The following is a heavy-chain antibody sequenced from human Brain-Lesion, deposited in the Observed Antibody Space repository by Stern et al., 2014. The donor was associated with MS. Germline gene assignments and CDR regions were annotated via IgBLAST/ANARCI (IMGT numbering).Heavy chain of an antibody. CDR1: GFRFSSYA. CDR3: AKGVWGSYLNAFDM. CDR2: ISGSGGST. V-gene: IGHV3-23*04. J-gene: IGHJ3*02. Sequence: EVQLVESEGGFVQPGGSLSLSCAASGFRFSSYAMSWVRQTPGKGLEWVSGISGSGGSTYYADSVKGRFTISRDKSKNTLFLQMNSLRAEDTAVYYCAKGVWGSYLNAFDMWGQGTMVTVSS. D-gene: IGHD3-16*02.